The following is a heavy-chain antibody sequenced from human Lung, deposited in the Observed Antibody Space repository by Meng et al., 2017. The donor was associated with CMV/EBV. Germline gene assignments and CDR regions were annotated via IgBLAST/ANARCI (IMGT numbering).Heavy chain of an antibody. CDR3: ARVLGYCSSTSCASDY. CDR1: GFTFSTYR. CDR2: ISSSSSYI. Sequence: GSXSLPXAAPGFTFSTYRMNWVRQAPGKGLEWVSSISSSSSYIYYADSVKSRFTISRDNAKNSLYLQMNSLRAEDTAVYYYARVLGYCSSTSCASDYWGQGTXVTVSS. V-gene: IGHV3-21*01. J-gene: IGHJ4*02. D-gene: IGHD2-2*01.